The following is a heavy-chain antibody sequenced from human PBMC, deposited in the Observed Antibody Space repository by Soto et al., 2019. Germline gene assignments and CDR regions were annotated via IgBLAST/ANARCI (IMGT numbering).Heavy chain of an antibody. Sequence: GGSLRLSCAASGFTFSSYGMHWVRQAPGKGLEWVAVISYDGSNKYYADSVKGRFTISRDNSKNTLYLQMNSLRAEDTAVYYCAKDLGMYSGRRSPLPQHWGQGTLVTVPQ. CDR2: ISYDGSNK. V-gene: IGHV3-30*18. J-gene: IGHJ1*01. D-gene: IGHD1-26*01. CDR1: GFTFSSYG. CDR3: AKDLGMYSGRRSPLPQH.